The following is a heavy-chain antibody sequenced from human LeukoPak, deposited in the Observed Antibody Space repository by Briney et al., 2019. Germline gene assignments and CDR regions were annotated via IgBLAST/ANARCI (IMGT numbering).Heavy chain of an antibody. CDR1: GGSISSSSYY. J-gene: IGHJ6*03. Sequence: SETLSLTCTVSGGSISSSSYYWGWIRQPPGKGLEWIGSIYYSGSTYYNPSLKSRVTISVDTSKNQFSLKLSSVTAADTAVYYCARVAPLRFLEWWRTYYYYMDVWGKGTTVTISS. CDR3: ARVAPLRFLEWWRTYYYYMDV. V-gene: IGHV4-39*07. CDR2: IYYSGST. D-gene: IGHD3-3*01.